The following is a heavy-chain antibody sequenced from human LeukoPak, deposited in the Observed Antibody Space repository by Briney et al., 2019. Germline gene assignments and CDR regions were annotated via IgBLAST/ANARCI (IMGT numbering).Heavy chain of an antibody. CDR3: ARLLQQWPPINFDC. D-gene: IGHD5-18*01. J-gene: IGHJ4*02. Sequence: GGSLRPSCAASGFTFSRYWLSWVRQAPGKGLEWVADINQDESQKHYVDSVKGRFTISRDNAKNSLSLQMNSLRAEDTAVYYCARLLQQWPPINFDCWGQGTLVTVSS. CDR1: GFTFSRYW. V-gene: IGHV3-7*01. CDR2: INQDESQK.